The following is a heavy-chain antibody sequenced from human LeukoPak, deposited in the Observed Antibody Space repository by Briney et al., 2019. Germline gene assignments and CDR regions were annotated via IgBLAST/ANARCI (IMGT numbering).Heavy chain of an antibody. D-gene: IGHD6-19*01. CDR1: GFTFSSYA. CDR3: AKVDTPGAVAGGSSV. J-gene: IGHJ4*02. Sequence: GGSLRLSCAASGFTFSSYAMSWVRQAPGKGLEWVSAISGSGGSTYCADSVKGRFTISRDNSKNTLYLQMNSLRAEDTAVYYCAKVDTPGAVAGGSSVWGQGTLVTVSS. V-gene: IGHV3-23*01. CDR2: ISGSGGST.